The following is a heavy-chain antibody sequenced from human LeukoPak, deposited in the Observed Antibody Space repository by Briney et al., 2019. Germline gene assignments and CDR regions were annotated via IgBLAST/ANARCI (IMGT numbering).Heavy chain of an antibody. CDR2: IYYSGST. CDR3: ARGGVPAAMAVDSNWFDP. J-gene: IGHJ5*02. V-gene: IGHV4-30-4*08. D-gene: IGHD2-2*01. Sequence: SGTLSLTCTVSGGSISSGDYYWSWIRQPPGKGLEWIGYIYYSGSTYYNPSLKSRVTISVDTSKNQFSLKLSSVTAADTAVYYCARGGVPAAMAVDSNWFDPWGQGTLVTVSS. CDR1: GGSISSGDYY.